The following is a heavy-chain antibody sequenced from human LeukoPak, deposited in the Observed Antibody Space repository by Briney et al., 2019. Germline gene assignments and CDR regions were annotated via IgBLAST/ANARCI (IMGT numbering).Heavy chain of an antibody. V-gene: IGHV3-7*01. CDR1: GFTFTNYW. CDR3: ASSTYSSSPS. Sequence: PGGSLRLSCAASGFTFTNYWMIGVRQAPGKGLEWVANINEDGSQKYYVGSVEGRFTISRDNAKNSLYLQMNSLRAEDTAVYYCASSTYSSSPSWGQGTLVTVSS. D-gene: IGHD6-6*01. CDR2: INEDGSQK. J-gene: IGHJ5*02.